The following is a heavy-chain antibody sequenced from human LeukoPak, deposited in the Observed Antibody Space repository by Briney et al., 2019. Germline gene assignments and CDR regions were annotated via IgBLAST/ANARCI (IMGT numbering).Heavy chain of an antibody. J-gene: IGHJ4*02. Sequence: SCKASGYTFTSYYMHWVRQAPGKGLEWEAVFWAHGRSEYYSDSVKGRFSISRDTSRSTVHLQMNSLRAEDTAVYYCARDDDTSSHYSLFQYWGQGTRVTVSS. D-gene: IGHD3-22*01. CDR1: GYTFTSYY. CDR2: FWAHGRSE. CDR3: ARDDDTSSHYSLFQY. V-gene: IGHV3-33*01.